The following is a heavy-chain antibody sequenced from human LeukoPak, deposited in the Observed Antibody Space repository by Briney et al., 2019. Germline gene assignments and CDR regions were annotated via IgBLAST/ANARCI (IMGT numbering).Heavy chain of an antibody. Sequence: ASVKVSFKASVGTFSSYAISWVRQATGQGLEWMGGIIPIFGTANYAQKFQGRGTITTDESTSTAYMEPSSLRSEDSAVYYCASRYYHDSSGPDYYYMDAWGKGTPFTVSS. CDR1: VGTFSSYA. V-gene: IGHV1-69*05. J-gene: IGHJ6*03. D-gene: IGHD3-22*01. CDR3: ASRYYHDSSGPDYYYMDA. CDR2: IIPIFGTA.